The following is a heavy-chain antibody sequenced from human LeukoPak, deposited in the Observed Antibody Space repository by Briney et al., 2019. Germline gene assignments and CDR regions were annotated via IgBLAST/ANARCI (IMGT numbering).Heavy chain of an antibody. D-gene: IGHD3-22*01. CDR3: ARFGSSYYDSSGYFMSFDY. J-gene: IGHJ4*02. V-gene: IGHV1-69*05. CDR2: VIPIFGTA. Sequence: SVKVSCKASGGTFSSYAISWVRQAPGQGLEWMGGVIPIFGTANYAQKFQGRVTITTDESTSTAYMELSSLRSEDTAVYYCARFGSSYYDSSGYFMSFDYWGQGTLVTVSS. CDR1: GGTFSSYA.